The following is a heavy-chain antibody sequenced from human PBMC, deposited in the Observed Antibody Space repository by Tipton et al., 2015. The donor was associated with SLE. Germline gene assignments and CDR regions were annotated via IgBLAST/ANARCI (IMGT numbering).Heavy chain of an antibody. CDR1: GGPISSSSYY. Sequence: TLSLTCTVSGGPISSSSYYWSWIRQPAGKGLEWIGHIYTSGSTNYNPSLKSRVTISVDTSKNQFSLKLSSVTAADTAVYYCARRGYGVYFFDYWGQGTLVTVSS. V-gene: IGHV4-61*09. D-gene: IGHD4-17*01. CDR2: IYTSGST. J-gene: IGHJ4*02. CDR3: ARRGYGVYFFDY.